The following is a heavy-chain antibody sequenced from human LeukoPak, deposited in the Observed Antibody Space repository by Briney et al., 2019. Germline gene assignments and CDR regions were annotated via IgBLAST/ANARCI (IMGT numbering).Heavy chain of an antibody. D-gene: IGHD1-26*01. CDR3: TRGVWD. V-gene: IGHV3-53*01. CDR2: VSSGGDT. Sequence: PGGSLRHSCAASGFTFSSYAMHWVRQAPGKGLEWVSVVSSGGDTYYADSVRGRFVISRDHSKNTLYLQMNGLRAEDTAVYYCTRGVWDWGQGTLVTVSS. CDR1: GFTFSSYA. J-gene: IGHJ4*02.